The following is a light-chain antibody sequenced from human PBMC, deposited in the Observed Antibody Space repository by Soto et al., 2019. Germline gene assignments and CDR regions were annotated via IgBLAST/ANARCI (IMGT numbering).Light chain of an antibody. CDR2: DVS. V-gene: IGLV2-14*01. Sequence: QSVLTQPASVSGSPGQSITISCTGTSSDVGAYNYASWYQQYPGEAPKVIIYDVSHRPAGVSNRFSGSKSGNTASLTISGLQTQDEHDYYCKSYTSNITYVVATGTKVXVL. J-gene: IGLJ1*01. CDR3: KSYTSNITYV. CDR1: SSDVGAYNY.